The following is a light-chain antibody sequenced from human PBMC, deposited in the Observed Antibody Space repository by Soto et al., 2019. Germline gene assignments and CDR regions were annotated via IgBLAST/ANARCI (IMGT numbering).Light chain of an antibody. Sequence: QSALTQPPSASGSPGQSVTISCTGTSSDVGGYNYVSWYQQHPGKAPKLMIYEVSKRHSGVPDRFSGSKSGNTASLTVSGLQAEDEGDYYCSSYAGRNNVVIGGGTQRTFL. CDR3: SSYAGRNNVV. V-gene: IGLV2-8*01. J-gene: IGLJ2*01. CDR1: SSDVGGYNY. CDR2: EVS.